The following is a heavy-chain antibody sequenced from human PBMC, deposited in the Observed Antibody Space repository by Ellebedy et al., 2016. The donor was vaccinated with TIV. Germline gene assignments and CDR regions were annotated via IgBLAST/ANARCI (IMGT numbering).Heavy chain of an antibody. V-gene: IGHV4-59*01. J-gene: IGHJ5*02. CDR1: GGSISSYY. D-gene: IGHD6-19*01. Sequence: SETLSLTXTVSGGSISSYYWSWIRQPPGKGLEWIGYIYYSGSTNYNPSLKSRVTISVDTSKNQFSLKLSSVTAADTAVYYRARGGTVAGTEWFDPWGQGTLVTVSS. CDR2: IYYSGST. CDR3: ARGGTVAGTEWFDP.